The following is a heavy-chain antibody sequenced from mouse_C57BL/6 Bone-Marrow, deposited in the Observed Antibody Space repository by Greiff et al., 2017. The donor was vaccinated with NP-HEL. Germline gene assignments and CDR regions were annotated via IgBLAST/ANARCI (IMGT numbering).Heavy chain of an antibody. V-gene: IGHV14-4*01. J-gene: IGHJ3*01. Sequence: EVQLQQSGAELVRPGASVKLSCTASGFNIKDDYMHWVKQRPEQGLEWVGWIDPENGDTEYASKFQGKATITADTSSNTAYLQLSSLTSEDTAVYYCTTDYGNHLGFAYWGQGTLVTVSA. CDR2: IDPENGDT. CDR3: TTDYGNHLGFAY. D-gene: IGHD2-1*01. CDR1: GFNIKDDY.